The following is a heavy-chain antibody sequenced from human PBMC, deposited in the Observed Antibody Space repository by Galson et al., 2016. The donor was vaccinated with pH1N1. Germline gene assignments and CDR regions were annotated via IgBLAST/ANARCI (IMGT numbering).Heavy chain of an antibody. CDR3: ARGRIDSACSGSYYSNYYYGMDV. CDR2: IYTSWST. Sequence: TLSLTCSVSGDSLTSGFYSWSWIRQPAGNALDYIVYIYTSWSTYYSPSSKNRHPISIDTSKNQVALKQTSVTAADTPVYYYARGRIDSACSGSYYSNYYYGMDVWGQGTTVTVSS. J-gene: IGHJ6*02. CDR1: GDSLTSGFYS. D-gene: IGHD3-10*02. V-gene: IGHV4-61*09.